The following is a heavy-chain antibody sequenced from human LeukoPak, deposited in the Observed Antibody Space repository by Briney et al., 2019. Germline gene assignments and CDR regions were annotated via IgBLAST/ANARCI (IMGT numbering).Heavy chain of an antibody. J-gene: IGHJ4*02. CDR2: TKQDGSEK. CDR3: ARATLLDQ. V-gene: IGHV3-7*01. Sequence: GGSLRLSCAASGIIITSYWMSWVRQTPGKGLEWVANTKQDGSEKNYVDSVKGRFTIFRDNARNSLYLQMNSLRAEDTAVYYCARATLLDQWGQGTLVTVSS. CDR1: GIIITSYW.